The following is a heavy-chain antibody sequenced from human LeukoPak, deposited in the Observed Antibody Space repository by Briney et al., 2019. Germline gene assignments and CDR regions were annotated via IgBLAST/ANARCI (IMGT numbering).Heavy chain of an antibody. CDR2: IRFDGSDK. J-gene: IGHJ4*02. CDR3: AKKFDSYFDY. Sequence: PGGSLRLSCEASGFTFSSYGMHWVRQAPGKGLEWVAFIRFDGSDKHYADSVKGRFTISRDNSKNTLYPQMNSLRVEDTAVYYCAKKFDSYFDYWGQGTLVTVSS. CDR1: GFTFSSYG. V-gene: IGHV3-30*02.